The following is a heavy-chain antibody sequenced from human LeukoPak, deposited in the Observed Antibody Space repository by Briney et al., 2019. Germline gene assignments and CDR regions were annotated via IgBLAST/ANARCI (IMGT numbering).Heavy chain of an antibody. Sequence: SETLSLTCTVSGGSISSGGYYWSWIRQPPGKGLEWIGYIYHSGSTYYNPSLKSRVTISVDRSKNQFSLKLSSVTAADTAVYYCAIGGIYCSSTSCPFDYWGQGTLVTVSS. D-gene: IGHD2-2*01. CDR2: IYHSGST. CDR1: GGSISSGGYY. V-gene: IGHV4-30-2*01. CDR3: AIGGIYCSSTSCPFDY. J-gene: IGHJ4*02.